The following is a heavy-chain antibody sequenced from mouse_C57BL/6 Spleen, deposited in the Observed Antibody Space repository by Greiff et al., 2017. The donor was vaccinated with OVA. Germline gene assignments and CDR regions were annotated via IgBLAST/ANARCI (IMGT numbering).Heavy chain of an antibody. Sequence: QVQLQQSGAELVRPGTSVKVSCKASGYAFTNYLIEWVKQRPGQGLEWIGVINPGSGGTNYNEKFKGKATLTADKSSSTAYMQLSSLTSEDSAVYFCARTSYGKGYYAMDYWGQGTSVTVSS. V-gene: IGHV1-54*01. CDR2: INPGSGGT. CDR1: GYAFTNYL. D-gene: IGHD2-1*01. J-gene: IGHJ4*01. CDR3: ARTSYGKGYYAMDY.